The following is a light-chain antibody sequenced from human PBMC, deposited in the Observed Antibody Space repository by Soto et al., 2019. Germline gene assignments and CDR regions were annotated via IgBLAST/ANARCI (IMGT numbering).Light chain of an antibody. J-gene: IGKJ1*01. CDR2: TAS. CDR1: QGISSY. CDR3: QQLDNYPRT. V-gene: IGKV1-9*01. Sequence: DIQLTQSPSFLSASVGDGVTITCRASQGISSYLAWYQQKPGKAPKLLIYTASTLQSGVPSRFSGSGSGTEFTLTISSLQPEDFATYYCQQLDNYPRTFGQGTKVDIK.